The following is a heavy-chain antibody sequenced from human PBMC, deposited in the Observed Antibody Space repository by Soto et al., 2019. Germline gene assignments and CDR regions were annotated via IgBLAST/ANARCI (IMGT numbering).Heavy chain of an antibody. Sequence: SETLSLTCAVYGGSFIGYYWSWILQPPWKGLEWIGEINHSGSTNYNPSLKSRVTISVDTSKNQFSLKLSSVTAADTAVYYCARRRGGSYYYYYMDVWGKGTTVTVSS. CDR2: INHSGST. J-gene: IGHJ6*03. D-gene: IGHD3-10*01. CDR3: ARRRGGSYYYYYMDV. CDR1: GGSFIGYY. V-gene: IGHV4-34*01.